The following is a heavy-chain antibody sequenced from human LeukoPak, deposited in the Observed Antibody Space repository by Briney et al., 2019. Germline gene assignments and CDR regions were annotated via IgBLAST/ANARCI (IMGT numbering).Heavy chain of an antibody. CDR3: ARVRDYGDYGDAFEI. V-gene: IGHV3-48*03. J-gene: IGHJ3*02. CDR2: ISSSGSTI. Sequence: GGSLRLSCAASGFTFSSYEMNWVRQAPGKGLEWVSYISSSGSTIYYADPVKRRFTIFRANAKNSLHLHMNSTRAQDTGVYYCARVRDYGDYGDAFEIWGQGTMVTVSS. D-gene: IGHD4-17*01. CDR1: GFTFSSYE.